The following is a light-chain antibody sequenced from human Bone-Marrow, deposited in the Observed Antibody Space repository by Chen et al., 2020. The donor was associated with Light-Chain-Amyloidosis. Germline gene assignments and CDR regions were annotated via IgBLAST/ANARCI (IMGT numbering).Light chain of an antibody. CDR2: GNT. CDR1: TSNNGSNT. Sequence: QTALTQPPSASGTPGQRVTISCSGSTSNNGSNTVNWYQHLPGTAPKLLIHGNTQRPSGVPALFSGSKSGTSASLAINGLQSADDAIYYCAAWDDSLDVLYVFGTGTKVTVL. CDR3: AAWDDSLDVLYV. J-gene: IGLJ1*01. V-gene: IGLV1-44*01.